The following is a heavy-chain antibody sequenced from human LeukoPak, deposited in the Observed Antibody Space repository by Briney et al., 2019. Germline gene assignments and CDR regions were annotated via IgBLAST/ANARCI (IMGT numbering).Heavy chain of an antibody. D-gene: IGHD6-13*01. CDR2: SYYSGST. Sequence: SETLSLTCTVSGDSISSGGYYWSSFRQNPGRGLEWIGYSYYSGSTYYNASLKSRVTISVDTSKSQLSLNLSPVTAADTAVYYCATVTSSSSCYFDYWGQGTLVTVSS. CDR3: ATVTSSSSCYFDY. CDR1: GDSISSGGYY. V-gene: IGHV4-31*03. J-gene: IGHJ4*02.